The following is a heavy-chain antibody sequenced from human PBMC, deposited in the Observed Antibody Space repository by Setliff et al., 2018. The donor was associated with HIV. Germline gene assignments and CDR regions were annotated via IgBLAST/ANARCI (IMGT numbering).Heavy chain of an antibody. CDR1: GYTFTSYA. J-gene: IGHJ3*02. CDR2: VNTNTGNP. Sequence: ASVKVSCKASGYTFTSYAMNWVRQAPGQGLEWMGWVNTNTGNPTYAQGFTGRFVFSLDSSVSTAYQQISSLKAEDTAVYYCASSLMITFGGRPDYDDAFDIWGQGTMVTVSS. D-gene: IGHD3-16*01. V-gene: IGHV7-4-1*02. CDR3: ASSLMITFGGRPDYDDAFDI.